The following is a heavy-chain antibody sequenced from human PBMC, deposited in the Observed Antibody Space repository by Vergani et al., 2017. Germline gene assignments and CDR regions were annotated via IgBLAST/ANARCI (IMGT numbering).Heavy chain of an antibody. CDR2: IKQDGSEK. Sequence: EVQLVESGGGLVQPGGSLRLSCAASGFTFSSYWMSWVRPAPGKGLEWVANIKQDGSEKYYVDSVKGRFTISRDNAKNSLYLQMNSLRAEDTAVYYCARSSIAARSGYYYYMDVWGKGTTVTVSS. J-gene: IGHJ6*03. CDR1: GFTFSSYW. CDR3: ARSSIAARSGYYYYMDV. V-gene: IGHV3-7*03. D-gene: IGHD6-6*01.